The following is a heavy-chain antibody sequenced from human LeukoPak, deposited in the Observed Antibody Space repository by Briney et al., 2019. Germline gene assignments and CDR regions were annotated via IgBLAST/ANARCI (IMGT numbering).Heavy chain of an antibody. CDR2: IIPIFGTG. V-gene: IGHV1-69*13. D-gene: IGHD3-3*01. Sequence: SVKASCKAPGGTFANYAISWVRKAPGQGLEWMGGIIPIFGTGHSAQKFQGRLTITADESTRTTYMELSSLRSDDTAVYYCAKGHDDFRQFDFWGQGTLVIVSS. CDR1: GGTFANYA. J-gene: IGHJ4*02. CDR3: AKGHDDFRQFDF.